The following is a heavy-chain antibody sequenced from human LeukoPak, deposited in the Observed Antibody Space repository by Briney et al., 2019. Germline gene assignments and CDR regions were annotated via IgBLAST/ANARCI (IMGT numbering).Heavy chain of an antibody. Sequence: ASVKVSCKASGYTFTSYGISWVHQAPGQGLEWMGWISAYNGNTNYAQKLQGRVTMTTDTSTSTAYMELRSLRSDDTAVYYCARSEYYYDSSGYSYYYYGMDVWGQGTTVTVSS. V-gene: IGHV1-18*01. D-gene: IGHD3-22*01. CDR2: ISAYNGNT. J-gene: IGHJ6*02. CDR1: GYTFTSYG. CDR3: ARSEYYYDSSGYSYYYYGMDV.